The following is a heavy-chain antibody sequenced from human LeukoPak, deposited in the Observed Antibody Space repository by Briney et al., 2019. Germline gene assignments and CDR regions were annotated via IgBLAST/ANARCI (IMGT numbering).Heavy chain of an antibody. J-gene: IGHJ4*02. D-gene: IGHD3-10*01. Sequence: SETLSLTCTVSGGSISSNSDYWGWIRQPPGKGLEWIGTIYYSGSTNYNPSLKSRVTISVDTSKNQFSLKLSSVTAADTAVYYCARLSGRDYYFDYWGQGTLVTVSS. CDR2: IYYSGST. V-gene: IGHV4-39*07. CDR3: ARLSGRDYYFDY. CDR1: GGSISSNSDY.